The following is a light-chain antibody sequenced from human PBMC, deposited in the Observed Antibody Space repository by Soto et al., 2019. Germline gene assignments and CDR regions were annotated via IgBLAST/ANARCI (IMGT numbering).Light chain of an antibody. V-gene: IGLV1-40*01. J-gene: IGLJ2*01. Sequence: QSVLTQPPSVSGAPGQRVTISCTGSSSNIGAGYNVHWYQQLPGTAPKLLIYDNNNRPSGVPDRFSGSKSGTSASLAITGLQAEDEADYCCQSFDSSLSGSVFGGGTKLTVL. CDR2: DNN. CDR1: SSNIGAGYN. CDR3: QSFDSSLSGSV.